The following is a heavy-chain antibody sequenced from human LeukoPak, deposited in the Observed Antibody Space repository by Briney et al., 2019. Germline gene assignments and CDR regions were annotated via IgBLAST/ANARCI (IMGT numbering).Heavy chain of an antibody. CDR3: ARNTIFGVGTD. J-gene: IGHJ4*02. CDR2: IYYSGRT. CDR1: GGSISSYY. Sequence: SETLSLTCTVSGGSISSYYWSWIRQPPGQGLEWFGYIYYSGRTNYNPSLKSLVTISVNTSKNQFSLKLSSVTAADTAVYYCARNTIFGVGTDWGQGTLVTVAS. D-gene: IGHD3-3*01. V-gene: IGHV4-59*01.